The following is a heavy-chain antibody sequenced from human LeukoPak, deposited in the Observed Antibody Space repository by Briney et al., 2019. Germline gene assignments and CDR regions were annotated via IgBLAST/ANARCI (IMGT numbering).Heavy chain of an antibody. CDR2: ISTSSSII. CDR1: GFTFSDYY. Sequence: GGSLRLSCAASGFTFSDYYMSWVRQAPGKGLEWVSYISTSSSIIYYADSVKGRFTISRDTAKSSLYLQMTSLRDDDTAVYYCARGGYIDYWGQGTLVTVSS. V-gene: IGHV3-11*04. D-gene: IGHD5-12*01. CDR3: ARGGYIDY. J-gene: IGHJ4*02.